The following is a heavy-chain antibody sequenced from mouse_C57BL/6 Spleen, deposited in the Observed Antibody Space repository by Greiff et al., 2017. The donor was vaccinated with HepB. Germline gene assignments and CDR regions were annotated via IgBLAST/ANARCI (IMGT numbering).Heavy chain of an antibody. Sequence: VKLMESGAELARPGASVKLSCKASGYTFASYGISWVKQRTGQGLEWIGEIYPRSGNTYYNEKFKGKATLTADKSSSTAYMELRSLTSEDSAVYFCARGSNYYGSSYGGDYWGQGTTLTVSS. D-gene: IGHD1-1*01. CDR3: ARGSNYYGSSYGGDY. V-gene: IGHV1-81*01. CDR1: GYTFASYG. J-gene: IGHJ2*01. CDR2: IYPRSGNT.